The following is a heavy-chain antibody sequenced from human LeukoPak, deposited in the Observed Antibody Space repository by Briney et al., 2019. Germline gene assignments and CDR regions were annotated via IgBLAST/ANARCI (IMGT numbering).Heavy chain of an antibody. CDR1: GYTFTGYY. CDR3: ARDEGYQLFPLHY. J-gene: IGHJ4*02. CDR2: INPNSGGT. Sequence: GASVKVSCKASGYTFTGYYMHWVRQAPGQGLEWMGWINPNSGGTNYAQKFQGRATMTRDTSISTAYMELSRLRSDDTAVYYCARDEGYQLFPLHYWGQGTLVTVSS. D-gene: IGHD6-13*01. V-gene: IGHV1-2*02.